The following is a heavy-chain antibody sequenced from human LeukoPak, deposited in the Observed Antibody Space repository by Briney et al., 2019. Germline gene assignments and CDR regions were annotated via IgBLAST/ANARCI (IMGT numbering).Heavy chain of an antibody. CDR1: GYTLTELS. V-gene: IGHV1-24*01. D-gene: IGHD3-10*01. Sequence: ASVKVSCKVSGYTLTELSMHWVRQAPGKGLEWMGGFDPEDGETIYAQKFQGRVTMTEDTSTDTAYMELSSLRSEDTAVYYCATVAITMVRGVIPARGQGTLVTVSS. CDR3: ATVAITMVRGVIPA. CDR2: FDPEDGET. J-gene: IGHJ4*02.